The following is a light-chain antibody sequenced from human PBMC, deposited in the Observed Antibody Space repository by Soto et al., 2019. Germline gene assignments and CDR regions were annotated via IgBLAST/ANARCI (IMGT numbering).Light chain of an antibody. CDR1: SSNIGSNS. CDR2: SNN. CDR3: LLSYNGPYV. Sequence: QSVLTQPPSASGTPGQRVTISCSGSSSNIGSNSVNWYQQLPGTAPKLLIYSNNQRPSGVPDRFSGSKSGTSASLAISGLQSQDEADYYCLLSYNGPYVFGTGTKLTVL. V-gene: IGLV1-44*01. J-gene: IGLJ1*01.